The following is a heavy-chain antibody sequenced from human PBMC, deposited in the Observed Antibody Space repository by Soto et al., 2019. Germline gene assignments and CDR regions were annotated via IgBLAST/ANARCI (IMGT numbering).Heavy chain of an antibody. CDR2: INAGNGNT. J-gene: IGHJ3*02. V-gene: IGHV1-3*01. CDR3: AREKWLVRRNDPFDI. Sequence: GASVKVSCKASGYTFTSYAMHWVRQAPGQGLEWMGWINAGNGNTKYSQKFQGRVTMTRDTSTSTANMELSSLRSEDTAVYYCAREKWLVRRNDPFDIWGQGTMVTVS. CDR1: GYTFTSYA. D-gene: IGHD6-19*01.